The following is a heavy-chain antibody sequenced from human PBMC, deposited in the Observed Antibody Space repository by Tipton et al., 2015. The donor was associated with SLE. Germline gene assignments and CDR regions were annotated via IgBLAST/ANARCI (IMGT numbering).Heavy chain of an antibody. CDR1: GGPLTSSHSF. J-gene: IGHJ6*02. CDR2: IFYSGTT. Sequence: TLSLTCTVSGGPLTSSHSFWGWLRQNPGKGLEGIGNIFYSGTTYYNTSPRSRVTISVDASNNQFSLRLSSVTAADTAVYYCARGQGGYCTSTSCYYYYGMDVWGQGTTVTVSS. CDR3: ARGQGGYCTSTSCYYYYGMDV. D-gene: IGHD2-2*01. V-gene: IGHV4-39*07.